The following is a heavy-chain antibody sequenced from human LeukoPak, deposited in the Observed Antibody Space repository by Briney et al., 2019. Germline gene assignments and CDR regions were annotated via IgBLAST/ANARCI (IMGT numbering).Heavy chain of an antibody. J-gene: IGHJ5*02. Sequence: PSETLSLTCTVSGGSISPYYWSWIRQPAGKGLEWIGRIHSSGSTNSNPSLRSRVTMSVDTSKNQFSLKLSSVTAADTAVYYCARGGSYSTPWGQGTLVTVSS. D-gene: IGHD4-23*01. V-gene: IGHV4-4*07. CDR2: IHSSGST. CDR1: GGSISPYY. CDR3: ARGGSYSTP.